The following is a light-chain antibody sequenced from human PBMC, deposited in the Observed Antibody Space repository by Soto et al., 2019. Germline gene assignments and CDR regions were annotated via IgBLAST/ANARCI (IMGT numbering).Light chain of an antibody. CDR3: VLSLPRGVWE. J-gene: IGLJ3*02. CDR1: SGSVSTSNY. V-gene: IGLV8-61*01. Sequence: QAVVTQEPSFSVSPGGTVTLTCGLTSGSVSTSNYPSWYQQTPGQTPRTLIYSTNFRSSGVPDRFSGSILGNKAALTITGAQADGESDYYCVLSLPRGVWEFGGGTKVTVL. CDR2: STN.